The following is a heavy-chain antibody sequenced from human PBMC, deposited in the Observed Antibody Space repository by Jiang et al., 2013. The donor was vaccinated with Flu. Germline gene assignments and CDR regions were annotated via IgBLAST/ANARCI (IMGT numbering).Heavy chain of an antibody. J-gene: IGHJ4*02. D-gene: IGHD2-21*02. CDR3: ARDLGDSLDY. V-gene: IGHV3-53*01. Sequence: SVINAGGDTFYADSVKARFTISRDNSKNTVFLQMDSLRPEDTAVYYCARDLGDSLDYWGQGTLVTVSS. CDR2: INAGGDT.